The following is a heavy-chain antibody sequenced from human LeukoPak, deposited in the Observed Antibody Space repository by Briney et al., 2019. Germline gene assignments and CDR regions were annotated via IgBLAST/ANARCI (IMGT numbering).Heavy chain of an antibody. Sequence: SETLSLTCAVSGGSISSNSYYWGWIRQPPGKGLEWIGSIYYSGSTYYNPSLKSRITISVDTSKNQFSLKLSSVTAADTAVYYCARVYGYYYGSLRLWGQGTLVTVSS. CDR3: ARVYGYYYGSLRL. D-gene: IGHD3-10*01. J-gene: IGHJ4*02. V-gene: IGHV4-39*07. CDR2: IYYSGST. CDR1: GGSISSNSYY.